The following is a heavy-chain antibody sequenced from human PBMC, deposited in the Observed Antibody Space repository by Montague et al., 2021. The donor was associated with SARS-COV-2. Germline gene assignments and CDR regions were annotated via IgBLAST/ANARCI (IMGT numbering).Heavy chain of an antibody. D-gene: IGHD2-2*02. J-gene: IGHJ6*03. Sequence: SETLSLTCAVYGGSFSGYYWNWIRQPPGKGLEWIGEINHSGSAKYNPSLKRRVTISVDTSKNQFSLKPNSVTAADTAVYYCARLGEGVVPAPILGVGPYYSYFDMDVWGKGATVTVSS. CDR2: INHSGSA. CDR1: GGSFSGYY. V-gene: IGHV4-34*01. CDR3: ARLGEGVVPAPILGVGPYYSYFDMDV.